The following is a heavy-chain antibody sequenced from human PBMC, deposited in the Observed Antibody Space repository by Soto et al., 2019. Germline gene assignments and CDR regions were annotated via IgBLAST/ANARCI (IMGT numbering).Heavy chain of an antibody. CDR1: GGTISTYA. CDR3: ARGDGDNNAFDI. D-gene: IGHD1-20*01. V-gene: IGHV1-69*12. Sequence: VLLVQSGAEVKQPGSSVKVSCKASGGTISTYAITWVRQAPGQGLEWVGGIIPIFRTPNYAQNLQGRVTITADGSTSTAYMELSNLRSEDTAVYYCARGDGDNNAFDIWGQGTVVTVSS. J-gene: IGHJ3*02. CDR2: IIPIFRTP.